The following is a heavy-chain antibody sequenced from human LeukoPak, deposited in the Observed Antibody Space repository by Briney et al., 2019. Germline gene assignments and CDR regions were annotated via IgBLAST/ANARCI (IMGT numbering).Heavy chain of an antibody. CDR1: GYTFTGYY. CDR3: ARANQLLYPYYGMDV. Sequence: ASVKVSCKASGYTFTGYYMHWARQAPGQGLEWMGWINPNSGGTNYAQKFQGRVTMTRDTSISTAYMELSRLRSDDTAVYYCARANQLLYPYYGMDVWGQGTTVTVSS. V-gene: IGHV1-2*02. J-gene: IGHJ6*02. CDR2: INPNSGGT. D-gene: IGHD2-2*02.